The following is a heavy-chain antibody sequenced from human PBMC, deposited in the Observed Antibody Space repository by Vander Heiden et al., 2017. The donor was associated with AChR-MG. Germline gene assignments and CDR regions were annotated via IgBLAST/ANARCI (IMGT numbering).Heavy chain of an antibody. J-gene: IGHJ4*02. D-gene: IGHD6-19*01. CDR3: ARVRGIIAVAGTDFDY. CDR1: GYSFTSYW. CDR2: IDPSDSYT. Sequence: VQLVQSGAEVKQPGESLRISCKGSGYSFTSYWISWVRQMPGKGLEWMGRIDPSDSYTNYSPSFQGHVTISADKSISTAYLQWSSLKASDTAMYYCARVRGIIAVAGTDFDYWGQGTLVTVSS. V-gene: IGHV5-10-1*03.